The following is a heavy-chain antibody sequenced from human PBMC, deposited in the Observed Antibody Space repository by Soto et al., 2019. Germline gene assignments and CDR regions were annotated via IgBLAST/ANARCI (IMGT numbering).Heavy chain of an antibody. CDR3: AKEMWAWGYDIFGVDISFDH. CDR1: GFTFENYA. D-gene: IGHD3-9*01. Sequence: EVQLLQSGGGLVQPGGSLRLSCEVSGFTFENYAMNWVRRAPGKGLEWVSSISNIGGRTYYADSVKGRFTISRDMSKKTVHLRMNTLRADDKGVYFCAKEMWAWGYDIFGVDISFDHWGQGTPVTVSS. CDR2: ISNIGGRT. J-gene: IGHJ4*02. V-gene: IGHV3-23*01.